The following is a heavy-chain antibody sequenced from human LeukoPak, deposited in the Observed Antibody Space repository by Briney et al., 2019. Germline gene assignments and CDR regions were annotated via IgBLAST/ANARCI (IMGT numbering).Heavy chain of an antibody. J-gene: IGHJ3*02. CDR2: IYYSGST. CDR3: ARDDSRGWYPGAFDI. V-gene: IGHV4-59*01. CDR1: GGSISRYY. Sequence: SETLSLTCTVSGGSISRYYWSWIRQPPGKGLEWIGYIYYSGSTNYHPSLKSRVTISVDTSKNQFSLKLSSVTAADTAVYYGARDDSRGWYPGAFDIWGQGTMVTVSS. D-gene: IGHD6-19*01.